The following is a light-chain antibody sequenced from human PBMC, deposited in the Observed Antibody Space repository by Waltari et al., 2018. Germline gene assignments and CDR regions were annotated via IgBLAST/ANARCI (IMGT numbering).Light chain of an antibody. CDR1: QTISRY. Sequence: DIQMTQSPSSLSASVGDRVTITCRASQTISRYLNWYQQKPGKAPNLLIDAASSLPSGVPSRFSGSGSDIDFTLIITSLQPEDFATYYCQQSYSFPRTFGQGTKVEIK. J-gene: IGKJ1*01. V-gene: IGKV1-39*01. CDR2: AAS. CDR3: QQSYSFPRT.